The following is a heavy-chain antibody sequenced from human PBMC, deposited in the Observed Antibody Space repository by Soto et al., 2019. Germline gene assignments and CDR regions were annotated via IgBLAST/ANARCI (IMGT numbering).Heavy chain of an antibody. D-gene: IGHD5-12*01. V-gene: IGHV3-53*01. CDR1: GFTVTSNY. CDR3: ARGTDSGYDLPHFAY. J-gene: IGHJ4*02. CDR2: IYSGGST. Sequence: GGSLRLSCAASGFTVTSNYMTWVRQAPGKGLEWVSVIYSGGSTFYADSVKGRFTISRDYSKNTLYLQMNSLRAEDTAVYYCARGTDSGYDLPHFAYWGQGTLVTVSS.